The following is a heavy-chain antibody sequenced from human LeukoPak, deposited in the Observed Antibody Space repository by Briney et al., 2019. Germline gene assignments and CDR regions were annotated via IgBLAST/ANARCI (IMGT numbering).Heavy chain of an antibody. CDR2: ISYDGTNK. V-gene: IGHV3-30*19. CDR3: VRDETKRGYSYGTSPFDY. D-gene: IGHD5-18*01. CDR1: GFTFSSYG. Sequence: GRSLRLSCAASGFTFSSYGMHWVRQAPGKGLEWVALISYDGTNKYYADSVKGRFTISRDSSESTLYLQMNSLRAEDTAVYYCVRDETKRGYSYGTSPFDYWGQGTLVTVSS. J-gene: IGHJ4*02.